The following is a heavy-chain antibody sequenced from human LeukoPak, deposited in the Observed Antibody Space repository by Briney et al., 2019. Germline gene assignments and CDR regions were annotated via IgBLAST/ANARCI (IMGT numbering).Heavy chain of an antibody. J-gene: IGHJ2*01. V-gene: IGHV3-23*01. D-gene: IGHD1-26*01. CDR1: GFTFSSYA. CDR2: ISGSGGST. Sequence: GGSLRLSCAASGFTFSSYAMSWVRQAPGKGLEWVSAISGSGGSTYYADSVKGRFTISRDNSKNTLYLQMNSLRAEDTAVYYCGKVGSYGYWYFDLWGRGTLVTVSS. CDR3: GKVGSYGYWYFDL.